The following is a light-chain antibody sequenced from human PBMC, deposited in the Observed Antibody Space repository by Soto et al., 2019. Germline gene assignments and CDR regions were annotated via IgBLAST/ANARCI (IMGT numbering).Light chain of an antibody. Sequence: DIQMTQSPSALAASVGDRVTSTCRASQSISDWLAWYQQKPGKAPKLLIHKASSLESGVPSRFSGSGSGTEFTLTITSLQPDDFATYYCQQYNSYRAFGQGTKGDNK. V-gene: IGKV1-5*03. CDR1: QSISDW. CDR3: QQYNSYRA. J-gene: IGKJ1*01. CDR2: KAS.